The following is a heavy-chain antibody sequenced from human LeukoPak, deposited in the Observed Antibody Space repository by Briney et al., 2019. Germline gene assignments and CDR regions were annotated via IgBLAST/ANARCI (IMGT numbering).Heavy chain of an antibody. CDR1: GFTFSNYG. J-gene: IGHJ4*02. D-gene: IGHD1-26*01. V-gene: IGHV3-30*02. CDR3: AKGWDYYVDY. CDR2: IRYDGSNK. Sequence: PGGSLRLSCAASGFTFSNYGMHWVRQAPGKGLEWVAFIRYDGSNKDYAESVKGRFTTSRDNTKNTLYLQVNTLRPEDTAVYYCAKGWDYYVDYWGQGTLVTVSS.